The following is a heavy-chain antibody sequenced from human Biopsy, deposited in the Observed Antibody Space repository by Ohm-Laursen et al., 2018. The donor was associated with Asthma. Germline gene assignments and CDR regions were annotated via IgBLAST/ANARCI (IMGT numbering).Heavy chain of an antibody. V-gene: IGHV3-9*01. CDR2: ISWNSGTI. CDR1: GFTFSNYA. J-gene: IGHJ6*02. D-gene: IGHD3-10*01. Sequence: SLRLSCSASGFTFSNYAMSWVRQAPGKGLEWVSGISWNSGTIGYADSVKGRFTISRDNAKNSLYLQMNSLGPEDTAVYYCARDMGAGPNQPPSGSGSSHLYGMDVWGQGTTVTVSS. CDR3: ARDMGAGPNQPPSGSGSSHLYGMDV.